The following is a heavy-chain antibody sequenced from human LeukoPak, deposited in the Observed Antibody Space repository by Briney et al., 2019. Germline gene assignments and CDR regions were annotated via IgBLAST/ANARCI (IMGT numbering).Heavy chain of an antibody. Sequence: GGSLRLSCAASGFTFSSYGMHWVRQAPGKGLEWVAVIWYDGSNKYHADSVKGRFTISRDNSKNTLYLQMNSLRAEDTAVYYCARAPTYSSSYYYYGMDVWGQGTTVTVS. D-gene: IGHD6-6*01. J-gene: IGHJ6*02. V-gene: IGHV3-33*01. CDR2: IWYDGSNK. CDR1: GFTFSSYG. CDR3: ARAPTYSSSYYYYGMDV.